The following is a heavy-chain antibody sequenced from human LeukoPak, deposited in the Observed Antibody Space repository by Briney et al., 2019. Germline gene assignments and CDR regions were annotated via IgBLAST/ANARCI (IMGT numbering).Heavy chain of an antibody. CDR2: ISAYNCNT. V-gene: IGHV1-18*01. CDR3: ATRAVAGSAEERDLVDY. CDR1: GYTFTSYG. J-gene: IGHJ4*02. D-gene: IGHD6-19*01. Sequence: ASVKVSCKASGYTFTSYGISWVRQAPGQGLEWMGWISAYNCNTNYAQKLQGRVTRATDTSTSTAYMELRSLRSDDPAVYYCATRAVAGSAEERDLVDYRGQGTLVTVSS.